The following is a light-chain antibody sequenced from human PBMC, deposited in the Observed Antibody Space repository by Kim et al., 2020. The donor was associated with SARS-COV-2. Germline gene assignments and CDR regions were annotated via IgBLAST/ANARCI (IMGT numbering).Light chain of an antibody. CDR3: SSYTSSSTPYV. J-gene: IGLJ1*01. CDR2: DVS. V-gene: IGLV2-14*03. Sequence: QSITISSTGTSSDIGGYKYVYWYQQHPGKAPKLMIYDVSEQPSGVSYRFSGSKSGNTASLTISGLQAEDEADYYCSSYTSSSTPYVFGTGTKVTVL. CDR1: SSDIGGYKY.